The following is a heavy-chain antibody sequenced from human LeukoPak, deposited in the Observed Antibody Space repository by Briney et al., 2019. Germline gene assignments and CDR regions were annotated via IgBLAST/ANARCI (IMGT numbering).Heavy chain of an antibody. J-gene: IGHJ4*02. CDR2: ISDNSNHI. CDR3: AGDYSVRLLDY. D-gene: IGHD2-15*01. Sequence: GGSLRLSCAASGFTFGTYAMSWVRQAPGKGLEWVSSISDNSNHIYYADSVKGRFTISRDNAKNSLYLQMSSLRAEDTAVYYCAGDYSVRLLDYWGQGTLVTVSS. CDR1: GFTFGTYA. V-gene: IGHV3-21*01.